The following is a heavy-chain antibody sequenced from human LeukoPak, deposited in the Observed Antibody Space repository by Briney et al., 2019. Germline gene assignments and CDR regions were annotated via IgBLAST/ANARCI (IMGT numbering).Heavy chain of an antibody. V-gene: IGHV4-34*01. CDR1: GGSFSNYY. Sequence: SAPLSLTCPVYGGSFSNYYWSCIRQAPGKGLEWIGEITHSGSTNYNPSLKSRVTISGDTSKNQFSLKLSSVTAADTAVYYCARPPYGSGSATDYWGQGTLVTVSS. D-gene: IGHD3-10*01. CDR2: ITHSGST. CDR3: ARPPYGSGSATDY. J-gene: IGHJ4*02.